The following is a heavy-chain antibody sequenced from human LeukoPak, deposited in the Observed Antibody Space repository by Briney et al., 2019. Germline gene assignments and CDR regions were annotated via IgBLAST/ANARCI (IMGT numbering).Heavy chain of an antibody. J-gene: IGHJ4*02. D-gene: IGHD6-19*01. CDR1: GGSIRSYY. V-gene: IGHV4-59*01. CDR2: IYYSGST. CDR3: ARSIAVAGRYY. Sequence: SETLSLTCTVSGGSIRSYYWSWIRQSPGKGLEWIGYIYYSGSTNYNPSLKSRVTISVDTSKNQFSLKLSSVTAADTAVYYCARSIAVAGRYYWGQGTLVTVSS.